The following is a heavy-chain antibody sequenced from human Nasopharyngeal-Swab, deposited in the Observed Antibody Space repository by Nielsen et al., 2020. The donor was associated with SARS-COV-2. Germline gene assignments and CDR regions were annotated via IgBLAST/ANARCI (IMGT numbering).Heavy chain of an antibody. V-gene: IGHV3-30-3*01. CDR2: ISYDGSNK. CDR1: GFTFSSYA. CDR3: ARDKDSSSWSDAFDI. Sequence: GGSLRLSCAASGFTFSSYAMHWVRQAPGKGLEWVAVISYDGSNKYYADSVKGRFTISRDNSKNTLYLQMNSLRAEDTAVYYCARDKDSSSWSDAFDIWGQGTMVTVPS. J-gene: IGHJ3*02. D-gene: IGHD6-13*01.